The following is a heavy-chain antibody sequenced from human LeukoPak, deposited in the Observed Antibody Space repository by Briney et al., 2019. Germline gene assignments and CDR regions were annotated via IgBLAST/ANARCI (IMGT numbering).Heavy chain of an antibody. CDR1: GFIFSTYV. J-gene: IGHJ4*02. V-gene: IGHV3-30*02. Sequence: GGSLRLSCAASGFIFSTYVMHWVRQAPGKGLEWVAFIRYDGSNKYYADSVKGRFTISRDNSKNTLYLQMNSLRAEDTAVYYCAKALGSGWYPNFDYWGQGTLVTVSS. CDR3: AKALGSGWYPNFDY. D-gene: IGHD6-19*01. CDR2: IRYDGSNK.